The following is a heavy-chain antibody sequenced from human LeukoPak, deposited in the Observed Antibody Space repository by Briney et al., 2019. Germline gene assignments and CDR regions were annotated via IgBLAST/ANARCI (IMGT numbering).Heavy chain of an antibody. CDR3: ARVMAPYCSSTSCYDLYYYYYMDV. D-gene: IGHD2-2*01. CDR1: GYTFTSYD. Sequence: ASVTVSCKASGYTFTSYDINWLRQATGQGLEWMGWMNPNSGNTGYAQKFQGRVTMTRNTSISTAYMELSSLRSEDTAVYYCARVMAPYCSSTSCYDLYYYYYMDVWGKGTTVTISS. J-gene: IGHJ6*03. V-gene: IGHV1-8*01. CDR2: MNPNSGNT.